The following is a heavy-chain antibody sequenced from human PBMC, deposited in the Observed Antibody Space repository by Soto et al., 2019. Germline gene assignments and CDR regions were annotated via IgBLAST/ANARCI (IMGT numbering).Heavy chain of an antibody. J-gene: IGHJ5*02. Sequence: QVQLQESGPGLVKPSQTLSLTCTVSGGFISSGGYYWSWIRQHPGKGLEWIGYIYYSGSTYYNPSLTSRVTISVDTSKNQFSLKLSSVTAADTAVYYCARGHSSGWSWFDPWGQGTLVTVSS. CDR3: ARGHSSGWSWFDP. V-gene: IGHV4-31*03. CDR1: GGFISSGGYY. CDR2: IYYSGST. D-gene: IGHD6-19*01.